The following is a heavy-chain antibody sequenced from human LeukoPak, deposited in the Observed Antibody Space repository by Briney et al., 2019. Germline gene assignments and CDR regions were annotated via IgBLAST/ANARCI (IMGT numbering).Heavy chain of an antibody. CDR2: ISYDGSNK. V-gene: IGHV3-30-3*01. J-gene: IGHJ3*02. CDR3: ARDARIGYCSSTSCYSVHDASDI. Sequence: GGSLRLSCAASGFTFSSYAMSWVRQAPGKGLEWVAVISYDGSNKYYADSVKGRFTISRDNSKNTLYLQMNSLRAEDTAVYYCARDARIGYCSSTSCYSVHDASDIWGQGTMVTVSS. CDR1: GFTFSSYA. D-gene: IGHD2-2*02.